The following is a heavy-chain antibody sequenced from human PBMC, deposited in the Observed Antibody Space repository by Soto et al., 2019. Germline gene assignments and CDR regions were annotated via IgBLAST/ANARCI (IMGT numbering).Heavy chain of an antibody. CDR1: GDSVSSNSAA. CDR3: AKSPGSSWSFDY. D-gene: IGHD6-13*01. CDR2: TYYGSKWYN. Sequence: SQTLSLTCAISGDSVSSNSAAWNWIRQSPSRGLEWLGRTYYGSKWYNDYAVSVKGRITFNPDTSKNQFSLQLNSVTPEDTAVYYCAKSPGSSWSFDYWGQGTLVTVS. V-gene: IGHV6-1*01. J-gene: IGHJ4*02.